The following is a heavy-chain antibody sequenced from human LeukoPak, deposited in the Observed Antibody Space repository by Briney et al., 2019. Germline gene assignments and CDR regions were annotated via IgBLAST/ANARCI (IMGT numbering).Heavy chain of an antibody. Sequence: GGSLRLSCAASGFTFSSYAIAWVRQAPGKGLEWVSGISSSGGTTYYADSVKGRFSISRDNSKSTLYLQMNSLRAEDTAVYYCATGPDSSSSFDYWGQGTLVTVSS. CDR2: ISSSGGTT. D-gene: IGHD6-6*01. J-gene: IGHJ4*02. CDR3: ATGPDSSSSFDY. V-gene: IGHV3-23*01. CDR1: GFTFSSYA.